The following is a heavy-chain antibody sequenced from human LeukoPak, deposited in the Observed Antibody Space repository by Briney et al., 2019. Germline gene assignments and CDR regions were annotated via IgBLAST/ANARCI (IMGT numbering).Heavy chain of an antibody. V-gene: IGHV4-59*01. D-gene: IGHD3-10*01. CDR1: GGSISDYY. J-gene: IGHJ6*02. CDR2: IYSNGNT. CDR3: ARTSRHYYNSGSDVAPWPAEMDV. Sequence: PSETLSLTCTVSGGSISDYYWTWIRQPPGKGLEWIGYIYSNGNTVYSPSLNSRSPISLDTSKNQFFLRLTSVIAADTAVYYCARTSRHYYNSGSDVAPWPAEMDVWGQGTTVTVSS.